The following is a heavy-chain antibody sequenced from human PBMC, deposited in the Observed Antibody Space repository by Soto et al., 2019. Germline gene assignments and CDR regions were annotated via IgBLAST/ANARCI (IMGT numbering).Heavy chain of an antibody. Sequence: QVQLVESGGGVVQPGRSLRLSCAASGFTFNTYGMHWVRQAPGKGLEWVALISYDGSLKYYADSVVGRFTLSRDNSKNTLYLEMNSLRPEDTAVYYCAKDHVITFGGIIVLFDYWGQGTLVAVSS. CDR2: ISYDGSLK. D-gene: IGHD3-16*02. CDR3: AKDHVITFGGIIVLFDY. CDR1: GFTFNTYG. J-gene: IGHJ4*02. V-gene: IGHV3-30*18.